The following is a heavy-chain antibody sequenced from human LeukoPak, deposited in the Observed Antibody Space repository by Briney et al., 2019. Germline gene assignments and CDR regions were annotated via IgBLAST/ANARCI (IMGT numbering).Heavy chain of an antibody. CDR1: GFTFSDYY. J-gene: IGHJ3*02. CDR2: ISSSGSTI. Sequence: PGGSLRLSCAASGFTFSDYYMSWIRQAPGKGLEWVSYISSSGSTIYYADSVKGRFTISRDNAKNSLYLQMNSLRAEDTAVYYCAREGGDYGGNSFVRDDAFDIWGQGTMVTVSS. CDR3: AREGGDYGGNSFVRDDAFDI. V-gene: IGHV3-11*04. D-gene: IGHD4-23*01.